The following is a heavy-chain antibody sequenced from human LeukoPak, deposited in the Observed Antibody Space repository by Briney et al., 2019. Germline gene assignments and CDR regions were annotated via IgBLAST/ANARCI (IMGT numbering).Heavy chain of an antibody. J-gene: IGHJ5*02. CDR3: VRDRAYGSGKNWFDP. CDR1: GDSIRSYY. CDR2: IDDSGSA. V-gene: IGHV4-59*01. D-gene: IGHD3-10*01. Sequence: SETLSLTCTVSGDSIRSYYWSWIRQPPGKGLEWIGHIDDSGSANRHPSLRSRVTISVDTSKNQFSLKLSSVTAADTAVYFCVRDRAYGSGKNWFDPWGQGTQVTVSS.